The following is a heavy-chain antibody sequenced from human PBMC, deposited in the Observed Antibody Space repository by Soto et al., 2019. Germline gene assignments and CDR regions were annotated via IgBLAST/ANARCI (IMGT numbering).Heavy chain of an antibody. CDR3: ARGDSIVVVPAANDNYYYYYGMDV. V-gene: IGHV3-21*01. J-gene: IGHJ6*02. D-gene: IGHD2-2*01. CDR1: GFTFSSYS. CDR2: ISSSSSYI. Sequence: GGSLRLSCAASGFTFSSYSMNWVRQAPGKGLEWVSSISSSSSYIYYADSVKGRFTISRDNAKNSLYLQMNSLRAEDTAVYYCARGDSIVVVPAANDNYYYYYGMDVWGQGTTVTVS.